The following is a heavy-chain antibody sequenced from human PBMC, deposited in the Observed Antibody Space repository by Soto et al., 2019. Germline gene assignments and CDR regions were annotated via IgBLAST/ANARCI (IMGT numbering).Heavy chain of an antibody. J-gene: IGHJ6*02. D-gene: IGHD3-22*01. CDR2: ISYDGSNK. Sequence: GGSLILSCAASGFTFSSYGMHCVRQAPGKGLQWVAVISYDGSNKYYADSVKGRFTISRDNSKNTLYLQMNSLRAEDTAVYYCAKAMGGYYYDSSGYSSYYGMDVWGQGTTVTVSS. CDR3: AKAMGGYYYDSSGYSSYYGMDV. CDR1: GFTFSSYG. V-gene: IGHV3-30*18.